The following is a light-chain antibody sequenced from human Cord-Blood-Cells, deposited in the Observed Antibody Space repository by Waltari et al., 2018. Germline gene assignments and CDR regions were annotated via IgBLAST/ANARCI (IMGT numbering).Light chain of an antibody. J-gene: IGKJ2*01. CDR2: LGS. CDR3: MQALQTPMYT. V-gene: IGKV2-28*01. Sequence: DIVMTQSPLSLPVTPGEPASISCRSSQSLLHSNGYNYLDWYLQKPGQSPQLLIYLGSNRGSGVPDRFSGSGSGTDFTLKISSVEAEDVGVYYCMQALQTPMYTFGQGTKLEIK. CDR1: QSLLHSNGYNY.